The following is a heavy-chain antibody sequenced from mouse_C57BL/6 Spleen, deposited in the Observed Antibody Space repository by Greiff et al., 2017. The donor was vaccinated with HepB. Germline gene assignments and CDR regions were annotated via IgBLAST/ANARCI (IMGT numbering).Heavy chain of an antibody. CDR2: IDPSDSYT. CDR3: ARLRPWYFDV. V-gene: IGHV1-50*01. J-gene: IGHJ1*03. D-gene: IGHD2-12*01. Sequence: VQLQQSGAELVKPGASVKLSCKASGYTFTSYWMQWVKQRPGQGLEWIGEIDPSDSYTNYNQKFKGKATLTVDTSSSTAYMQLSSLTSEDSAVYYCARLRPWYFDVWGTGTTVTVSS. CDR1: GYTFTSYW.